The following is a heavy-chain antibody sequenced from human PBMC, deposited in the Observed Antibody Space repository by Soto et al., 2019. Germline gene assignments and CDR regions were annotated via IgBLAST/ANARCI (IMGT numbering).Heavy chain of an antibody. J-gene: IGHJ5*02. CDR1: GYIFTVYY. CDR2: INPNSGGT. Sequence: ASVKVSCKASGYIFTVYYMHWVRQAPGQGLEWMGWINPNSGGTNYAQKFQGRVTMARDTSIRTAYMELSRLRSDDTAVYYCARQGPGSNWLDPWGQGTLVTVSS. CDR3: ARQGPGSNWLDP. V-gene: IGHV1-2*02. D-gene: IGHD3-10*01.